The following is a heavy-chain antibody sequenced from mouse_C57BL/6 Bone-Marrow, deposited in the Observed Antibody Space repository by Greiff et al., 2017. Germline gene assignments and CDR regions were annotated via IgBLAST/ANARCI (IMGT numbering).Heavy chain of an antibody. V-gene: IGHV1-82*01. D-gene: IGHD3-2*02. CDR2: IYPGDGDT. CDR1: GYAFSSSW. CDR3: ARSQLRLLAWFAY. J-gene: IGHJ3*01. Sequence: QVQLQQSGPELVKPGASVKISCKASGYAFSSSWMNWVKQRPGKGLEWIGRIYPGDGDTNYNGKFKGKATLTADKSSSTAYMQLSILTSEDSAVYFCARSQLRLLAWFAYWGQGTLVTVSA.